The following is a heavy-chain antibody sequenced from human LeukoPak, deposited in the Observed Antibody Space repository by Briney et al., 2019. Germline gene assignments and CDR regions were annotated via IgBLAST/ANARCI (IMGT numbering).Heavy chain of an antibody. V-gene: IGHV4-59*01. Sequence: PSETLSLTCTVSGGSISSYYWSWIRQPPGERLEWVGYIFYRGSTNYNPSLKSRVATSEDTSKNQFSLNLSSVTAADTAVYYCARGGYYGSGSDDAFDIWGQGTMVTVSS. CDR1: GGSISSYY. CDR3: ARGGYYGSGSDDAFDI. CDR2: IFYRGST. D-gene: IGHD3-10*01. J-gene: IGHJ3*02.